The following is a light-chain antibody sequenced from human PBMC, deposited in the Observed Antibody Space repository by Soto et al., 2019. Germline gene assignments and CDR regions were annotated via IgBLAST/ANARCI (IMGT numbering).Light chain of an antibody. Sequence: EVMFTQSPCTLSLSPGERATISCRASQSIRGFLAWYQQKPGQAPRLLIYDASNRACGIPPRFSGSGSGTDFTLAISGLEPEDLAVYYCQQRYNWPWTFGQGTKVDI. CDR1: QSIRGF. CDR2: DAS. J-gene: IGKJ1*01. CDR3: QQRYNWPWT. V-gene: IGKV3-11*01.